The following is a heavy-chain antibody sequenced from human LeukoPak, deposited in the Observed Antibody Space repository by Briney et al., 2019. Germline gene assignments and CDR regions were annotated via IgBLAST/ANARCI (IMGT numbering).Heavy chain of an antibody. CDR2: IYWDDDK. CDR1: GFSVRTSGVG. Sequence: SGPTLVNPRQTLTLTYTFSGFSVRTSGVGVGWIRQPPGKALEWLALIYWDDDKRYSPSLKSRLTIAKDTSKNQVVLTITTMDAGDADAYYCARSSPTFSGGWYFFDCWGQGTLVTVSS. V-gene: IGHV2-5*02. CDR3: ARSSPTFSGGWYFFDC. J-gene: IGHJ4*02. D-gene: IGHD6-19*01.